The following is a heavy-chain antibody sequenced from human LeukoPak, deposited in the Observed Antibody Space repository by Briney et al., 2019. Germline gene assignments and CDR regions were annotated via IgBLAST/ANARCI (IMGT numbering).Heavy chain of an antibody. CDR3: ARVQGHSYDSNGYYRYFDY. V-gene: IGHV4-38-2*01. CDR1: DYSISSGYY. J-gene: IGHJ4*02. Sequence: PWATLSLTCAVSDYSISSGYYWGWIRQSPGKGLEWIGSIYHSGSTYYTQSLKSRVTISVDTSKNEFSLKLSSVAAADTAVYFCARVQGHSYDSNGYYRYFDYWGQGTLVTVSS. D-gene: IGHD3-22*01. CDR2: IYHSGST.